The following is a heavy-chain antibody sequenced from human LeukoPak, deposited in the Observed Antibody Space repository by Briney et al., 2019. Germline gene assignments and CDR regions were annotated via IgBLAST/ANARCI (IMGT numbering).Heavy chain of an antibody. CDR2: IYYSGST. CDR3: ARLFKGGY. D-gene: IGHD3-16*01. V-gene: IGHV4-39*01. Sequence: SETLSLTCTVSGGSISSSSYYWGWIRQPPGKGLEWIGSIYYSGSTYYNPSLKSRVTISVDTSKNQFSLKLSSVTAADTAAYYCARLFKGGYWGQGTLVTVSS. CDR1: GGSISSSSYY. J-gene: IGHJ4*02.